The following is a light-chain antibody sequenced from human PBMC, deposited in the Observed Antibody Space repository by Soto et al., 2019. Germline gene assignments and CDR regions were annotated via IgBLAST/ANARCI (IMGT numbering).Light chain of an antibody. CDR2: AAS. V-gene: IGKV1-39*01. CDR3: QQSYSTSIT. Sequence: QMTQSTSSLSASVGDRVTITCRASQSISSYLNWYQQKPGKAPKLLIYAASSLQSGVPSRFSGSGSGTDFTLTISSLQPEDFATYYCQQSYSTSITFGQGTRLEIK. J-gene: IGKJ5*01. CDR1: QSISSY.